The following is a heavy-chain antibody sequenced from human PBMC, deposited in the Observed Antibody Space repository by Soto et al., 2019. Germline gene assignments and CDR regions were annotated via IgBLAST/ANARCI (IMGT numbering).Heavy chain of an antibody. D-gene: IGHD2-15*01. CDR3: AKDTAPVAAAYYYYYGMDV. J-gene: IGHJ6*02. CDR1: GFTFDDYA. Sequence: PGGSLRLSCAASGFTFDDYAMHWGRQAPGKGLEWVSLISWDGGSTYYADSVKGRFTISRDNSKNSLYLQMNSLRAEDTALHYCAKDTAPVAAAYYYYYGMDVWGQGTTVTVSS. V-gene: IGHV3-43D*04. CDR2: ISWDGGST.